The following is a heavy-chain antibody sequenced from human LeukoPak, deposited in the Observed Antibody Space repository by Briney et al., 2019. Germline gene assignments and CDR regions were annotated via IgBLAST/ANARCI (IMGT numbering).Heavy chain of an antibody. V-gene: IGHV3-30*18. J-gene: IGHJ6*02. Sequence: GGSLRRSCAASGFTFSSYGMHWVRQAPGKGLEWVAVISYDGSNKYYADSVKGRFTISRDNSKNTLYLQMNSLRAEDTAVYYCAKEGRQLWSGRDGMDVWGQGTTVTVSS. D-gene: IGHD5-18*01. CDR2: ISYDGSNK. CDR3: AKEGRQLWSGRDGMDV. CDR1: GFTFSSYG.